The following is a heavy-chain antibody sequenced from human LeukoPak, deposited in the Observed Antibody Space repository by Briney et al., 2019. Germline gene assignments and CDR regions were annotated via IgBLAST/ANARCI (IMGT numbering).Heavy chain of an antibody. CDR3: ARGRGTNGGDY. CDR1: GYTFTGYY. Sequence: ASVKVSCKASGYTFTGYYMHWVRQAPGQGLEWMGRINHNSGGTNYAQKFQSRVTMTRDTSISTAYMELSRLRSDDTAVYYCARGRGTNGGDYWGQGTLVTVSS. J-gene: IGHJ4*02. D-gene: IGHD2-8*01. CDR2: INHNSGGT. V-gene: IGHV1-2*06.